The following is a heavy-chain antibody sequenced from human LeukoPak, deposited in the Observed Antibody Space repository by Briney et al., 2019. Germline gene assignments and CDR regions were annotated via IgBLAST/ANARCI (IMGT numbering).Heavy chain of an antibody. J-gene: IGHJ3*02. CDR1: GFAFSDYY. CDR3: ARVGYCSTTSCPTGPAFDT. V-gene: IGHV3-11*04. CDR2: ISSSGGTI. Sequence: GGSLRLSCAASGFAFSDYYMSWIRQAPGKGLGCVSYISSSGGTIYYADSVKGRFTISRDNAKNSLYLQMNSLSAEDTAVYYSARVGYCSTTSCPTGPAFDTWGQGTMVTVSS. D-gene: IGHD2-2*01.